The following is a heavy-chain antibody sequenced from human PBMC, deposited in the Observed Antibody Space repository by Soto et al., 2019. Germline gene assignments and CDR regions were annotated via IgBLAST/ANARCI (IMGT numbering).Heavy chain of an antibody. V-gene: IGHV4-34*01. Sequence: PETLSLTCAVYGGSFSGYYWSWIRQPPGKGLEWIGEINHSGSTNYNPSLKSRVTISVDKSKNQFSLKLSSVTAADTAVYYCARETITMVRGVTGRYFDYWGQGTLVTVSS. CDR1: GGSFSGYY. J-gene: IGHJ4*02. CDR2: INHSGST. CDR3: ARETITMVRGVTGRYFDY. D-gene: IGHD3-10*01.